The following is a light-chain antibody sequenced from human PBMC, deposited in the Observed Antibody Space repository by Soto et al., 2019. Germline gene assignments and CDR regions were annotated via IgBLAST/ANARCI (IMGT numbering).Light chain of an antibody. J-gene: IGKJ3*01. CDR3: QQYGSSPRT. CDR1: QSVSSSY. V-gene: IGKV3-20*01. CDR2: GAS. Sequence: EIVLTQSPGTLSLSPGERATLSCRASQSVSSSYLAWYQQKPGQAPRLLIYGASSWATGIPDRFSGSGSGTDFTLTISRLEPEDFAVYYCQQYGSSPRTFGPGTKVDIK.